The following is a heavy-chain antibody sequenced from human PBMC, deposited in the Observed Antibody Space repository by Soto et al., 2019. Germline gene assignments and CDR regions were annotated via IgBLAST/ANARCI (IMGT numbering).Heavy chain of an antibody. CDR1: GFAFRTYA. D-gene: IGHD2-21*02. CDR2: IWGSGDRT. Sequence: GGSLRLSCAASGFAFRTYAMAWVRQAPGKGLEWVSGIWGSGDRTFYADSVKGRFTISRDNSRNTLYLQMYSLTAEDTALYYCAKTGSYCGGDCSRYFYGMDVWGQGTPVTVSS. V-gene: IGHV3-23*01. CDR3: AKTGSYCGGDCSRYFYGMDV. J-gene: IGHJ6*02.